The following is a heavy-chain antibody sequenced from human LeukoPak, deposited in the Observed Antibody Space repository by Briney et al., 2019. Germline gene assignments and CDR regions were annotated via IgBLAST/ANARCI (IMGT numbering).Heavy chain of an antibody. CDR2: IWYDGSNK. Sequence: GGSLRLSCAASGFTFSSYAMSWVRQAPGKGLEWVAVIWYDGSNKYYADSVKGRFTISRDNSKNTLYLQMNSLRAEDTAVYYCARAHHGDYGPFDIWGQGTMVTVSS. CDR3: ARAHHGDYGPFDI. J-gene: IGHJ3*02. D-gene: IGHD4-17*01. V-gene: IGHV3-33*08. CDR1: GFTFSSYA.